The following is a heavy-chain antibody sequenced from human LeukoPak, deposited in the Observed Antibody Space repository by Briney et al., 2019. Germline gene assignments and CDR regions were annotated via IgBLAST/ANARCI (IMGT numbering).Heavy chain of an antibody. CDR2: IYSGGST. CDR3: AREMNDFWSGYFWFDP. Sequence: GGSLRLSCAASGFTVSSNYMSWVRQAPGKGLEWVSVIYSGGSTYYADSVKGRFTISRDNSKNTLYLQMNSLRAEDTAVYYCAREMNDFWSGYFWFDPWGQGTLVTVSS. J-gene: IGHJ5*02. D-gene: IGHD3-3*01. V-gene: IGHV3-53*01. CDR1: GFTVSSNY.